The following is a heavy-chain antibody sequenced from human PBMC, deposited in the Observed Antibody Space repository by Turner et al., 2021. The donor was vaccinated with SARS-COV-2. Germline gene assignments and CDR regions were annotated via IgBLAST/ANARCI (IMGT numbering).Heavy chain of an antibody. D-gene: IGHD6-19*01. Sequence: QVQLAAAGGGVVKTGRSLRLSCAQPGFTLCRHGMHWVRQAPGKGLEWVAFIWDEGRNKYYTDSVKGRFTISRDNSKNTLYLQMNSLRAEDTAVYDCATDKGEGSSGWLIPSGSYYFDYWGQGTLVTVSS. CDR1: GFTLCRHG. CDR2: IWDEGRNK. V-gene: IGHV3-33*01. CDR3: ATDKGEGSSGWLIPSGSYYFDY. J-gene: IGHJ4*02.